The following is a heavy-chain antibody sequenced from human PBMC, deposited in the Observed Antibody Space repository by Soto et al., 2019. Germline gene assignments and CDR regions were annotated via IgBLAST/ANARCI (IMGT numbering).Heavy chain of an antibody. CDR1: DGSIRSFY. CDR3: ARHYYDASGFDH. D-gene: IGHD3-22*01. CDR2: IHYSGYT. Sequence: PSETLSLTCTVSDGSIRSFYWSWIRQPPGKGLEWIGYIHYSGYTNYNPSLKGRITISVDTSQSQFFLNVRAVTAADTAVYYCARHYYDASGFDHWGQGTLVTVSS. V-gene: IGHV4-59*01. J-gene: IGHJ4*02.